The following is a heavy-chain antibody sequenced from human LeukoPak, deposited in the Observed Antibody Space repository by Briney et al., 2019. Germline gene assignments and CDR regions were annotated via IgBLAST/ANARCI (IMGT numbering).Heavy chain of an antibody. CDR2: MYSRGST. J-gene: IGHJ3*02. CDR1: GGSISSYY. CDR3: ARGRFCSADICSGGDAFDI. Sequence: PSETLSLTCTVSGGSISSYYWSWVRQPAGKGLEWLGRMYSRGSTNYNPPLKSRVTMSLDTSKNQFSLKLKSLTAADTALYYCARGRFCSADICSGGDAFDIWGRGTMVSVSS. D-gene: IGHD3-3*01. V-gene: IGHV4-4*07.